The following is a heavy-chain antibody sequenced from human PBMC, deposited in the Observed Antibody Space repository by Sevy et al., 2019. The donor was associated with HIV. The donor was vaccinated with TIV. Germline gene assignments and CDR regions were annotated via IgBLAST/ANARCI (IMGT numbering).Heavy chain of an antibody. CDR2: IYPGDSDT. V-gene: IGHV5-51*01. Sequence: GESLKISCKASGYSFSNYWIGWVRQMPGRGLEWMGIIYPGDSDTTYSPSFQGQVTISADKSISTAYVQWYSLKASDTAIYYCARRRGSGSYSNFDYWGQGTLVTVSS. D-gene: IGHD3-10*01. J-gene: IGHJ4*02. CDR3: ARRRGSGSYSNFDY. CDR1: GYSFSNYW.